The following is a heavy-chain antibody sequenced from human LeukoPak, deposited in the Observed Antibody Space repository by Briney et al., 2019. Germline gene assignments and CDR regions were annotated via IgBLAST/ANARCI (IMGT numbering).Heavy chain of an antibody. CDR3: ARIPLNWNYVDY. D-gene: IGHD1-1*01. Sequence: SETLSLTCTVSGGSISSNYYYWGWIRQPPGKGLEWIVSIFYSGSTYYSPSLKSRVTISVDTSKNQFSLKLNSVTAADTAVYYCARIPLNWNYVDYWGQGTLVTVSS. CDR2: IFYSGST. J-gene: IGHJ4*02. V-gene: IGHV4-39*07. CDR1: GGSISSNYYY.